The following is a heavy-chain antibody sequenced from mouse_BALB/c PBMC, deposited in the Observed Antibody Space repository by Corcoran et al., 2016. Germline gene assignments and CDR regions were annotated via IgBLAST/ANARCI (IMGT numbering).Heavy chain of an antibody. CDR1: GFNIKATY. CDR2: IDHANGNT. V-gene: IGHV14-3*02. D-gene: IGHD2-1*01. CDR3: ARGGGNYEFAY. J-gene: IGHJ3*01. Sequence: EVQLQQSGAELVKPGASVKLSCTASGFNIKATYMHWVKRRPEQGLGGIGRIDHANGNTKYDPKFQGKATITADTSSNTAYLQLSSLTSEDTAVYYCARGGGNYEFAYWGQGTLVTVSA.